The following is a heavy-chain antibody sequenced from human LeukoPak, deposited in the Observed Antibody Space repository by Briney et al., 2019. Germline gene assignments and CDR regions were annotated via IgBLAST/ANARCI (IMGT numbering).Heavy chain of an antibody. Sequence: GGSLRLSCAASGFTFNTYAMSWVRQAPGKGLEWVSAISPSGGITYYEDSVKGRFTISRDNSKNTLYLQMNSLRAEDTAVYYCAKGVNYSVLEYWGQGTLVTISS. CDR1: GFTFNTYA. CDR3: AKGVNYSVLEY. J-gene: IGHJ4*02. D-gene: IGHD3-10*02. V-gene: IGHV3-23*01. CDR2: ISPSGGIT.